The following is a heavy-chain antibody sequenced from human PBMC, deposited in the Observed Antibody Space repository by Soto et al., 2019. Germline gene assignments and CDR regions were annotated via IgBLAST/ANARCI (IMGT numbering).Heavy chain of an antibody. Sequence: QVQLVQSGAELKKPGASVKVSCKASGYTFSNYDMNWVRQATGQGPEWIGWVNPNNGDTGYAQKFQGRVTLTTDISPTPAYMELTSLRSEDTSIYYCANVSRKGSAIDFDYWGQGTLITVSS. J-gene: IGHJ4*02. V-gene: IGHV1-8*01. CDR2: VNPNNGDT. CDR3: ANVSRKGSAIDFDY. CDR1: GYTFSNYD. D-gene: IGHD3-10*01.